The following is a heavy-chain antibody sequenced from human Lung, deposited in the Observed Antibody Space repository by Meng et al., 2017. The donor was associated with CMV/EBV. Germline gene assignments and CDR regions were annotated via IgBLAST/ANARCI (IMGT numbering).Heavy chain of an antibody. J-gene: IGHJ4*02. Sequence: QVQRGQSGAEGKKPGPSVKAAVKTSGGSFSTYTFSWVRQAPGQGLEWMGGLIPVLNKAKSAPRFQDRVTFTADETTTTAYMELSSLTFEDTAVYFCARGRGNQPLFDFWGQGTLVTVSS. CDR1: GGSFSTYT. D-gene: IGHD2/OR15-2a*01. V-gene: IGHV1-69*16. CDR2: LIPVLNKA. CDR3: ARGRGNQPLFDF.